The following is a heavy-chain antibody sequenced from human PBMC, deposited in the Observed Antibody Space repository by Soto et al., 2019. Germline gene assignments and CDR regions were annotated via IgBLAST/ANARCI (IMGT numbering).Heavy chain of an antibody. CDR1: GFTFSSYG. V-gene: IGHV3-30*18. D-gene: IGHD1-26*01. Sequence: QVQLVESGGGVVQPGRSLRLSCAASGFTFSSYGMHWVRQAPGKGLEWVAVISYDGSNEYYADSVKGRFTISRDNSKNTLDLQMHSLRAEDTAVYYCAKDAGGSAYFDYWGQGTLVTVSS. CDR3: AKDAGGSAYFDY. J-gene: IGHJ4*02. CDR2: ISYDGSNE.